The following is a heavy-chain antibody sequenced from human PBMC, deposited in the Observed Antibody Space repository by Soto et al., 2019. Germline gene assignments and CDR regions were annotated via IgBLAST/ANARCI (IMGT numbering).Heavy chain of an antibody. Sequence: SETLSLTCTVSGGSISSYYWSWIRQPPWKGLEWIGYIYYSGSTNYNPSLKSRVTISVDTSKNQFSLKLSSVTAADTAVYYCAREGMTSHLDYWGRGTLVTVSS. D-gene: IGHD3-10*01. CDR1: GGSISSYY. CDR3: AREGMTSHLDY. V-gene: IGHV4-59*12. J-gene: IGHJ4*02. CDR2: IYYSGST.